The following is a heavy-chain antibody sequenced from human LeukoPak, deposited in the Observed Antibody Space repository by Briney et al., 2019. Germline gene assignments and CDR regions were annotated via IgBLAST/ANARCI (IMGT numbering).Heavy chain of an antibody. Sequence: PGGSLRLSCAASGFTFSGSAMHWVRQASGKGLEWVGRIRSKANSYATAYAASVKGRFTISRDDSKNTAYLQMNSLKTEDTAVYYCTRHGIIKAARTHYYYGMDVWGQGTTVTVSS. CDR2: IRSKANSYAT. CDR3: TRHGIIKAARTHYYYGMDV. D-gene: IGHD6-6*01. J-gene: IGHJ6*02. CDR1: GFTFSGSA. V-gene: IGHV3-73*01.